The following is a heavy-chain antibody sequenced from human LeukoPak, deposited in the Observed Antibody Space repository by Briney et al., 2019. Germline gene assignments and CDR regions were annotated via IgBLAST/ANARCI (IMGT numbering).Heavy chain of an antibody. J-gene: IGHJ6*02. Sequence: GGSLRLSCAASGFTFDDYAMHWVRQAPGKGLEWVSGISWNSGSIGYADSVKGRFTISRDNAKNSLYLQMNSLRAEDTALYYCAKDLYSSSWYLNYYYGMDVWGQGTTVTVSS. CDR2: ISWNSGSI. CDR1: GFTFDDYA. D-gene: IGHD6-13*01. CDR3: AKDLYSSSWYLNYYYGMDV. V-gene: IGHV3-9*01.